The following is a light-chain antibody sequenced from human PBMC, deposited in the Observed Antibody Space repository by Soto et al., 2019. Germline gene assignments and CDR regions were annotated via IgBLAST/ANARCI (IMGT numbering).Light chain of an antibody. CDR1: SSDVGGYNS. CDR2: EVS. CDR3: SSYTSTSSVV. V-gene: IGLV2-14*03. Sequence: QSVLTQPASVSGSPGQSITVSCTGTSSDVGGYNSVSWYQQHPGKPPKLIIYEVSNRPSGVSDRFSGSKSGNTASLTISGLQAEDEADYYCSSYTSTSSVVFATGTKVTVL. J-gene: IGLJ1*01.